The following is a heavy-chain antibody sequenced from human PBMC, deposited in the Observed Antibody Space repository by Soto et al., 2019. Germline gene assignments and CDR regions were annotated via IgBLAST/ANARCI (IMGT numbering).Heavy chain of an antibody. CDR3: ARDSSIAVADELQH. D-gene: IGHD6-19*01. CDR2: FNAGNGNT. CDR1: GYTFTSYA. V-gene: IGHV1-3*01. J-gene: IGHJ1*01. Sequence: ASVKVSCKASGYTFTSYAMHWVRQAPGQRLEWMGWFNAGNGNTKYSQKFQGRVTITRDTSASTAYMELSSLRSEDTAVYYCARDSSIAVADELQHWGQGTLVTVS.